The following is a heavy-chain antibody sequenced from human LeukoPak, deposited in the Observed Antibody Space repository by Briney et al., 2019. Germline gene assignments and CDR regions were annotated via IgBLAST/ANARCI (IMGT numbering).Heavy chain of an antibody. CDR3: ARRAISGYSGREYYFDY. CDR2: IYYSGST. CDR1: GGSISSSSYY. D-gene: IGHD1-26*01. V-gene: IGHV4-39*01. J-gene: IGHJ4*02. Sequence: SETLSLTCTVSGGSISSSSYYWGWIRQPPGKGLEWIGSIYYSGSTYYNPSLKSRVTISVDTSKNQFSLKLSSVTAADTAVYYCARRAISGYSGREYYFDYWGQGTLVTVSS.